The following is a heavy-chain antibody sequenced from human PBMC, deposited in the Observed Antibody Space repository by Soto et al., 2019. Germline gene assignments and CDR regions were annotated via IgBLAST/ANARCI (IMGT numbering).Heavy chain of an antibody. Sequence: QVQLVQSGAEAKEPGASVKVSCKVSGYKFTNFAIHWVRQAPGRSLEWMGWINPANGYTKFSQKFHDRATLTRDTPANTAYMELQSLTSEDTAVYSCARSPSYDFWSGYQNWFAPWGQGTLVTVSS. J-gene: IGHJ5*02. CDR3: ARSPSYDFWSGYQNWFAP. V-gene: IGHV1-3*01. CDR1: GYKFTNFA. D-gene: IGHD3-3*01. CDR2: INPANGYT.